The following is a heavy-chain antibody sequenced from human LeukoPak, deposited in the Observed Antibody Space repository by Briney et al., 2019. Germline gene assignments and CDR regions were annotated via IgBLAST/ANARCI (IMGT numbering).Heavy chain of an antibody. V-gene: IGHV4-59*08. CDR1: GGSISSYY. CDR2: IYYSGST. J-gene: IGHJ3*02. Sequence: SETLSLTCTVSGGSISSYYWSWIRQPPGKGLEWIGYIYYSGSTNYNPSLKSRVTISVDMSKNQFSLKLSSVTAADTAVYYCARRGAYPHDAFDIWGQGTMVTVSS. CDR3: ARRGAYPHDAFDI.